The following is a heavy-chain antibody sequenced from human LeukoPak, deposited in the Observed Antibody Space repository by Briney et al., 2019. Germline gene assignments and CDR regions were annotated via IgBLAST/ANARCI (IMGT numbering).Heavy chain of an antibody. CDR1: GFIFNNYG. CDR3: AKDLPPMLVYASDI. J-gene: IGHJ3*02. Sequence: GGSLRLSCVASGFIFNNYGMHWVRQAPGKGLEWVAVISFDGRHKYYADFVKGRFTISRDDSKNTLYLQMNSLRVEDTAVYFCAKDLPPMLVYASDIWGQGTMVTVSS. D-gene: IGHD3-10*02. CDR2: ISFDGRHK. V-gene: IGHV3-30*18.